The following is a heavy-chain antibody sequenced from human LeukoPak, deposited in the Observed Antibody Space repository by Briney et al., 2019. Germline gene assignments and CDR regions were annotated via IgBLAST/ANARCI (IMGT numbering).Heavy chain of an antibody. CDR1: GYTFTVYY. Sequence: GASVTVSYKASGYTFTVYYMHWVGQAPGQGMERLGWIDTNSGGTNYAQKFWGRGTMTRDTSISTAYMELSRLRSDDTAVYYCARVVFSASDIWGQGTMVTV. V-gene: IGHV1-2*02. CDR3: ARVVFSASDI. J-gene: IGHJ3*02. D-gene: IGHD3-3*01. CDR2: IDTNSGGT.